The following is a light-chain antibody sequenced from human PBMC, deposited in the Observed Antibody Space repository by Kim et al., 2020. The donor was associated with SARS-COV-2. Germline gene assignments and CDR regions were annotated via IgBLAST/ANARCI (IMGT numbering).Light chain of an antibody. CDR2: RNN. V-gene: IGLV1-47*02. CDR1: RSNIGSNS. CDR3: AAWDDSLRGKV. J-gene: IGLJ3*02. Sequence: GQTVTISCSGSRSNIGSNSVHWFQQFPGTTPKLLIYRNNQRPSGVPDRFSGSKSGTSASLAISGLRSEDEADYYCAAWDDSLRGKVFGGGTKLTVL.